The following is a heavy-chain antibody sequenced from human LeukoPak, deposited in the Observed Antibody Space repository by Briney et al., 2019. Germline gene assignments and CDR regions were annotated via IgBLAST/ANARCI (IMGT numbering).Heavy chain of an antibody. CDR3: ARRRDLYSGSYYPFDY. V-gene: IGHV1-18*01. CDR1: GYTFTSYG. J-gene: IGHJ4*02. CDR2: ISAYNGNT. D-gene: IGHD1-26*01. Sequence: GASVKVSCKASGYTFTSYGISWVRQAPGQGLEWMGWISAYNGNTNYAQKLQGRVTMTTDTSTSTVYMELSSLRSEDTAVYYCARRRDLYSGSYYPFDYWGQGTLVTVSS.